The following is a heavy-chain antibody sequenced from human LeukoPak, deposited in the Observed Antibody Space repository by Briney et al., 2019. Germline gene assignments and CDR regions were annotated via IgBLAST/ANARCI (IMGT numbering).Heavy chain of an antibody. CDR1: Y. V-gene: IGHV4-31*02. Sequence: YISWVRQHPGKGLEWIGYIYYSGSTYYNPSLKSRVTISVDTSKNQFSLKLSSVTAADTAVYYCARDVRVTTSDAFDIWGQGTMVTVSS. CDR2: IYYSGST. D-gene: IGHD4-17*01. CDR3: ARDVRVTTSDAFDI. J-gene: IGHJ3*02.